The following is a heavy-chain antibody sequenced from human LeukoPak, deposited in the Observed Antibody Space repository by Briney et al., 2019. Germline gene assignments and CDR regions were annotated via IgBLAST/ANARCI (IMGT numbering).Heavy chain of an antibody. CDR1: GGFISSHY. J-gene: IGHJ6*03. D-gene: IGHD2-2*01. V-gene: IGHV4-59*11. CDR2: IYYSGST. Sequence: SETLSLTCTVSGGFISSHYWSWIRQPPGKGLEWIGYIYYSGSTNYNPSLKSRVTISVDTSKNQFSLKLSSVTAADTAVYYCARGYSSTHMDVWGKGTTVTVSS. CDR3: ARGYSSTHMDV.